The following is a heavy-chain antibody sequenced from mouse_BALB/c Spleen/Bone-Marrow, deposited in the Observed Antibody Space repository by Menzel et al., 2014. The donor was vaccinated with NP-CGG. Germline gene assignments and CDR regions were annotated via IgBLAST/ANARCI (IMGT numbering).Heavy chain of an antibody. CDR3: ARGRWYY. J-gene: IGHJ2*01. Sequence: VQLQQPGPELVKPGASVKISCKTSGYTFTDYTIHWVKQSQGKSLEWIGRVNPNIGGSNNNQKFKDKAALTVDKSSSTAYMELRSLTSDDSAVYYCARGRWYYWGQGTTLTVSS. V-gene: IGHV1-22*01. D-gene: IGHD2-3*01. CDR2: VNPNIGGS. CDR1: GYTFTDYT.